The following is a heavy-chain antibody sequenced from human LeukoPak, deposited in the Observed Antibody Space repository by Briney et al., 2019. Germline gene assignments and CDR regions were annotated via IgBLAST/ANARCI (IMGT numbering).Heavy chain of an antibody. D-gene: IGHD6-13*01. CDR1: GFTFSSYA. CDR3: VRDYGSSWYYFDY. CDR2: ISYDGSNK. J-gene: IGHJ4*02. V-gene: IGHV3-30*04. Sequence: GGSLRLSCAASGFTFSSYAMHWVRQAPGKGQEWVAVISYDGSNKYYADPVKGRFTISRDNSKNTLYLQMNSLRAEYTAGYYCVRDYGSSWYYFDYWGQGTLVTVSS.